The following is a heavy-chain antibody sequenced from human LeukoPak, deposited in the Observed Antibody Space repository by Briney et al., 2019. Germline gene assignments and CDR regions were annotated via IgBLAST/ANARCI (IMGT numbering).Heavy chain of an antibody. Sequence: GGSLRLSCAASGFTFRTYSMNWVRQAPGKGLEWVSSISSTSSYIYYADSMKGRFIISRDNARNSLYLEMNSLRAEDTAVYYCAIIIGISGTYPTDYWGQGTLVTVSS. CDR3: AIIIGISGTYPTDY. CDR1: GFTFRTYS. J-gene: IGHJ4*02. CDR2: ISSTSSYI. D-gene: IGHD1-26*01. V-gene: IGHV3-21*06.